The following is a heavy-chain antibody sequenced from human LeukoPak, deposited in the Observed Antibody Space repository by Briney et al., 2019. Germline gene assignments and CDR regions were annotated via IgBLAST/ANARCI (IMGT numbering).Heavy chain of an antibody. CDR1: GFTFEDYA. V-gene: IGHV3-9*01. CDR3: AKGRSLKQWITHSGAEYFDH. J-gene: IGHJ4*02. CDR2: ITWNSGQI. Sequence: PGGSLRLSCAASGFTFEDYAMYWVRQPPGKGLEWVSGITWNSGQIDYADSVKGRFTMSRDNAKRSVNLHMNSLRVEDKALYIRAKGRSLKQWITHSGAEYFDHWGQGALVTVSS. D-gene: IGHD1/OR15-1a*01.